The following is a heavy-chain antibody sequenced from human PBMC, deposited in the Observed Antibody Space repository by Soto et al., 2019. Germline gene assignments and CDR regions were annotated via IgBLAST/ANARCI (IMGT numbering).Heavy chain of an antibody. Sequence: GESLKISCKGSGYSFTSYWIGWVRQMPGKGLEWMGIIYPGDSDTRYSPSFQGQVTISADKSISTAYLQWSSLKASDTAMYYCAGPSIAGYYYYRMDVWGQGTTVTVSS. CDR3: AGPSIAGYYYYRMDV. CDR1: GYSFTSYW. V-gene: IGHV5-51*01. J-gene: IGHJ6*02. CDR2: IYPGDSDT. D-gene: IGHD6-6*01.